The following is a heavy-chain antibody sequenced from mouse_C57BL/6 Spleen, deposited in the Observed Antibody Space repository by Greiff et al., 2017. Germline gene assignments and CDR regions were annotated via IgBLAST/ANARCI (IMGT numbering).Heavy chain of an antibody. D-gene: IGHD4-1*01. V-gene: IGHV3-1*01. Sequence: EVQGVESGPGMVKPSQSLSLTCTVTGYSITSGYDWHWIRHFPGNKLEWMGYISYSGSTNNNPSPKSRISITHDTSKNHFFLKLNSVTTEDTATYYCARNWAYFDYWGQGTTLTVSS. CDR3: ARNWAYFDY. J-gene: IGHJ2*01. CDR1: GYSITSGYD. CDR2: ISYSGST.